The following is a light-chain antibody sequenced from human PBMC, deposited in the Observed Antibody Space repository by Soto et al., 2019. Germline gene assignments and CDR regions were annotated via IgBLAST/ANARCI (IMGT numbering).Light chain of an antibody. J-gene: IGKJ4*01. Sequence: EIVLTQSPLSLPVTPGEPASISCRSSHNLLHSNGYYHLDWYLQKPGQSPQLLIYLGSNRASGVPDRFSGSGSGTDFTLTISRVEAEDVGVYFCAQGLATPFTFGGGTKVDIK. V-gene: IGKV2-28*01. CDR1: HNLLHSNGYYH. CDR2: LGS. CDR3: AQGLATPFT.